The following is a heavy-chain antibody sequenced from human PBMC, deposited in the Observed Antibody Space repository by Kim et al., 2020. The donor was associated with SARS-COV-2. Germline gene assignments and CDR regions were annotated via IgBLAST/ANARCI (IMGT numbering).Heavy chain of an antibody. CDR2: IDPSDSYT. J-gene: IGHJ3*02. Sequence: GDSLQISCKGSGYSFTSYWISWVRQMPGKGLEWMGRIDPSDSYTNYSPSFQGHVTISADKSISTAYLQWSSLKASDTAMYYCARRGIWSGYLNDAFDIWGQGTMVIVSS. D-gene: IGHD3-3*01. V-gene: IGHV5-10-1*01. CDR1: GYSFTSYW. CDR3: ARRGIWSGYLNDAFDI.